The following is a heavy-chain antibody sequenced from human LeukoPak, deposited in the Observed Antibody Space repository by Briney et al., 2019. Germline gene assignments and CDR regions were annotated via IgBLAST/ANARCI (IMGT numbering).Heavy chain of an antibody. D-gene: IGHD5-18*01. J-gene: IGHJ6*02. Sequence: SVKVSCKASGGTFSSYAISWVRQAPGQGLEWMGRINPILGVSNYAQKFPGRVTIIADKSTSTAYMELSSLRSEDTAVYYCAREGMDTSMVHSYYYGMDVWGQGTTVTVSS. CDR2: INPILGVS. CDR3: AREGMDTSMVHSYYYGMDV. CDR1: GGTFSSYA. V-gene: IGHV1-69*04.